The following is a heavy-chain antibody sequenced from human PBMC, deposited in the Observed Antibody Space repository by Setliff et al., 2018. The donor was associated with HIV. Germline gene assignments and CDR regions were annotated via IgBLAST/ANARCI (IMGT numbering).Heavy chain of an antibody. V-gene: IGHV4-4*08. J-gene: IGHJ4*02. CDR3: ARWVYNSAWSLDY. CDR1: GGSISRYF. CDR2: LDTRGRA. D-gene: IGHD6-19*01. Sequence: TSETLSLTCTVSGGSISRYFWNWIRQPPGKGLEWIGYLDTRGRAIYNPSLESRVAIWMDTSKNQFSLRLTSVAAADTVVYYCARWVYNSAWSLDYWGQGTLVTVSS.